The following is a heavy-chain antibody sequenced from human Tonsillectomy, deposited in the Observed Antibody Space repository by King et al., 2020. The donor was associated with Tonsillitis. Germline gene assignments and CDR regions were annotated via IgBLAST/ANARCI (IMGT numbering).Heavy chain of an antibody. J-gene: IGHJ2*01. CDR1: GGSISSYY. CDR2: IYYSGST. V-gene: IGHV4-59*01. CDR3: ARDLLGWYFDL. D-gene: IGHD2-15*01. Sequence: VQLQESGPGLVKPSETLSLTCTVSGGSISSYYWSWIRQPPGKGLEWIGNIYYSGSTNYNPSLKSRVTISVDTSKNQFSLRLSSVTAADTAVYYCARDLLGWYFDLWGRGTLVTVSS.